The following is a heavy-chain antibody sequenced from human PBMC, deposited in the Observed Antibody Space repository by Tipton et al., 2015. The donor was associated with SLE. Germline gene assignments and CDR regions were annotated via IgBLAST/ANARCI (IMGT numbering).Heavy chain of an antibody. CDR3: AREYSSALDY. CDR2: INHSGST. CDR1: GGSISSYY. V-gene: IGHV4-59*01. D-gene: IGHD6-19*01. Sequence: TLSLTCTVSGGSISSYYWSWIRQPPGKGLEWIGEINHSGSTNYNPSLKSRVTISVDTSKNQFSLKLSSVTAADTAVYYCAREYSSALDYWGQGTLVTVSS. J-gene: IGHJ4*02.